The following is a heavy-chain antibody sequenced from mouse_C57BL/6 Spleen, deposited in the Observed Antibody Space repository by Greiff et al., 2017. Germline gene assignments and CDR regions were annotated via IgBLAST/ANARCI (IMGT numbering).Heavy chain of an antibody. CDR2: IDPSDSET. Sequence: QVQLQQPGAELVRPGSSVKLSCKASGYTFTSYWMHWVKQRPIQGLEWIGNIDPSDSETHYNQKFKDKATLTVDKSSSTAYMQLSSLTSEDSAVYYGARDYYGAMDYWGQGTSVTVSS. V-gene: IGHV1-52*01. CDR1: GYTFTSYW. CDR3: ARDYYGAMDY. J-gene: IGHJ4*01. D-gene: IGHD1-1*01.